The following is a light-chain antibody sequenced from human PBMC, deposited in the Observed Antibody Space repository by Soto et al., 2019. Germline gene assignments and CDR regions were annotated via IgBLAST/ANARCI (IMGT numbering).Light chain of an antibody. CDR3: QQYDNWPRT. Sequence: EIVMTQSPATLSVSPGERATLSCRASQSVTSNLAWYQQKPGQAPRLLIHGASTRATGIPARFSGSGSGTEFTLSISSLQSEDFAVYYCQQYDNWPRTFCQGTKVEIK. J-gene: IGKJ1*01. CDR2: GAS. V-gene: IGKV3-15*01. CDR1: QSVTSN.